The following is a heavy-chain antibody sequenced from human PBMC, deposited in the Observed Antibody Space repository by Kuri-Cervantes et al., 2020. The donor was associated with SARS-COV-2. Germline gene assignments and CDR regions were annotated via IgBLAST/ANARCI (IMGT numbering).Heavy chain of an antibody. D-gene: IGHD3-3*01. CDR3: AKDPYDFWSGYYLYYFDY. CDR1: GFTFSSYA. CDR2: ISGSGGST. V-gene: IGHV3-23*01. Sequence: GESLKISCAASGFTFSSYAMSWVRQAPGKGLEWVSAISGSGGSTHYADSVKGRFTISRDNSKNTLYLQMNSLRAEDTAVYYCAKDPYDFWSGYYLYYFDYWGQGTLVTVSS. J-gene: IGHJ4*02.